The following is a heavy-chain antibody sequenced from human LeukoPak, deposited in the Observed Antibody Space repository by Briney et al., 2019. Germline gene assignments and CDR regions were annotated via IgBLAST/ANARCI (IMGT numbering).Heavy chain of an antibody. CDR3: ARDRVIVATFFDY. CDR2: ISSSSSYI. Sequence: PGGSLRLFCAASGFTFSSYSMNWVRQAPGKGLEWVSSISSSSSYIYYADSVKGRFTISRDNAKNSLYLQMNSLRAEDTAVYYCARDRVIVATFFDYWGQGTLVTVSS. CDR1: GFTFSSYS. J-gene: IGHJ4*02. V-gene: IGHV3-21*01. D-gene: IGHD5-12*01.